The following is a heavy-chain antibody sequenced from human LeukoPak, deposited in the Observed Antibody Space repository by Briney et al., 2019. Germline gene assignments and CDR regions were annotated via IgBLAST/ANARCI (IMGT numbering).Heavy chain of an antibody. V-gene: IGHV4-39*07. J-gene: IGHJ2*01. Sequence: ESSETLSLTCTVSGGSISSSSYYWGWIRQPPGKGLEWIGSIYYSGSTYYNPSLKSRVTISVDTSKNQFSLKLSSVTAADTAVYYYARGVRGYVSYWYFDLWGRGTLVTVSS. CDR2: IYYSGST. D-gene: IGHD3-10*02. CDR3: ARGVRGYVSYWYFDL. CDR1: GGSISSSSYY.